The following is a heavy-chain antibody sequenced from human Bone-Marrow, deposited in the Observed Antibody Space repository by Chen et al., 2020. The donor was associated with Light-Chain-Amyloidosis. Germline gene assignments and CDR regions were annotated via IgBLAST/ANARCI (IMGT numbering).Heavy chain of an antibody. Sequence: QVRLVQSGPEVKKPGSSVRVSCKASGGNTSTYATDWVRQAPGQGLEWMGGIIPFYNSTSLAQKCRGRVPFTADGSTSAVYMELSSLRFEDTAVYYCATKVNVARAYHIWGQGTMVIVSS. CDR3: ATKVNVARAYHI. D-gene: IGHD2-21*01. J-gene: IGHJ3*02. V-gene: IGHV1-69*01. CDR2: IIPFYNST. CDR1: GGNTSTYA.